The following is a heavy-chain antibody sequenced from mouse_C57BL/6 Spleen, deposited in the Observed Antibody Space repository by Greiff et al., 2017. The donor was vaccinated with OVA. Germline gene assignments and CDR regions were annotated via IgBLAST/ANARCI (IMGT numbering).Heavy chain of an antibody. J-gene: IGHJ4*01. V-gene: IGHV1-80*01. D-gene: IGHD4-1*01. CDR3: ARAPNWGAMDY. CDR1: GYAFSSYW. Sequence: QVQLKESGAELVKPGASVKISCKASGYAFSSYWMNWVKQRPGKGLEWIGQIYPGDGNTNYNGKFKGKATLTADKSSSTAYMQLSSLTSEDSAVYFCARAPNWGAMDYWGQGTSVTVSS. CDR2: IYPGDGNT.